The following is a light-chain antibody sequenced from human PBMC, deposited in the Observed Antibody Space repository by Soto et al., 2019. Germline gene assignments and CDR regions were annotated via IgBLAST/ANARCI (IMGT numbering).Light chain of an antibody. CDR2: AAS. Sequence: DIQMTQSPSSLSASVGDRVTITCRASQSISSYVNWYQQKPGKAPILLLYAASSLQSGVPSRFSGSGSGTDFTLTISSMQPEDFATYYCQQSDSTPFTFGHGTKVDV. V-gene: IGKV1-39*01. CDR3: QQSDSTPFT. CDR1: QSISSY. J-gene: IGKJ3*01.